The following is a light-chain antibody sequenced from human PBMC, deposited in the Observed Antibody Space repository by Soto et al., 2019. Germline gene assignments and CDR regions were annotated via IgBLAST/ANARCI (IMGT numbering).Light chain of an antibody. Sequence: QSVLTQPPSVSGAPGQRVTISCNGTSSNVGSRYEVHWYQQLPGAAPKLLIYGNSNRPSGVPDRFSGSKSGTSASLAITGLQAADEADYYCQSYDSSLSGWDVVFGGETNLTVL. CDR3: QSYDSSLSGWDVV. J-gene: IGLJ2*01. CDR1: SSNVGSRYE. CDR2: GNS. V-gene: IGLV1-40*01.